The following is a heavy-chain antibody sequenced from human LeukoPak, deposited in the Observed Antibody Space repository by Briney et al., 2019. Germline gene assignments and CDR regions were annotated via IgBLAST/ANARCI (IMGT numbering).Heavy chain of an antibody. Sequence: PGGSLRLSCSASGFTFSSYAMHWVRQAPGKGLEWVANIKQDGSEKYYVDSVKGRFTISRDNAKNSLYLEMNSLRAEDTAVYYCVRERTNYYDSSGYYWGQGTLVTVSS. V-gene: IGHV3-7*05. CDR3: VRERTNYYDSSGYY. CDR1: GFTFSSYA. CDR2: IKQDGSEK. J-gene: IGHJ4*02. D-gene: IGHD3-22*01.